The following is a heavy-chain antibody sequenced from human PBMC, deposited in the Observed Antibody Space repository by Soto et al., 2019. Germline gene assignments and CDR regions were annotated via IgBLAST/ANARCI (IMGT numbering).Heavy chain of an antibody. J-gene: IGHJ3*02. CDR1: GGTFSSYA. D-gene: IGHD3-10*01. Sequence: QVQLVQSGAEVKKPGSSVKVSCKASGGTFSSYAISWVRQAPGQGLEWMGGIIPIFGTANYAQKFQGGVRIPADESTSTAYMELSSLRSKDTAVYDCAGGYSGGSGMSGIFDIGSQGTMVTVSS. CDR2: IIPIFGTA. CDR3: AGGYSGGSGMSGIFDI. V-gene: IGHV1-69*12.